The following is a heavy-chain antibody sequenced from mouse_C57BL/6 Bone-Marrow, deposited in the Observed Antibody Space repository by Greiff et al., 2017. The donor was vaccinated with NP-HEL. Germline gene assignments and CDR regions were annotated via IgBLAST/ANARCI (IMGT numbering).Heavy chain of an antibody. V-gene: IGHV5-9*01. CDR2: ISGGGGNT. D-gene: IGHD2-5*01. CDR3: AKRRGSNYVDYFDY. CDR1: GFTFSSYT. Sequence: EVKLMESGGGLVKPGGSLKLSCAASGFTFSSYTMSWVRQTPEKRLEWVATISGGGGNTYYPDSVKGRFTISRDNAKNTLYLQMSSLRSEDTALYYCAKRRGSNYVDYFDYWGQGTTLTVSS. J-gene: IGHJ2*01.